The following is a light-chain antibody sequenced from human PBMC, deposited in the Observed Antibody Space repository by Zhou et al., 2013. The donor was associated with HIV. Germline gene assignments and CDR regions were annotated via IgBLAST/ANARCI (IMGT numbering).Light chain of an antibody. CDR3: QQYDNLWT. CDR1: HSISSW. CDR2: KAS. V-gene: IGKV1-5*03. J-gene: IGKJ1*01. Sequence: DIQMTQSPSTLSASVGDRVTITCRASHSISSWLAWYQKKPGKAPKLLIYKASNLQSGVPSRFSGRGAETEFNLTIDGLQEDDFATYFCQQYDNLWTFGQGTTV.